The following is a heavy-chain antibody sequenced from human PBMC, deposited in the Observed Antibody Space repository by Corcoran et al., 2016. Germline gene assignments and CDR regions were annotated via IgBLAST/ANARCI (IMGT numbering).Heavy chain of an antibody. V-gene: IGHV3-21*01. CDR3: ARGRLHIVATIQGGYYYYGMDV. D-gene: IGHD5-12*01. CDR1: GFTFSSYS. J-gene: IGHJ6*02. CDR2: ISSSSSYI. Sequence: EVQLVESGGGLVKPGGSLRLSCAASGFTFSSYSMNWVRQAPGKGLEWVSSISSSSSYIYYADSVKGRFTISRDNAKNSLYLQMNSLRAEDTAVYYCARGRLHIVATIQGGYYYYGMDVWGQGTTVTVSS.